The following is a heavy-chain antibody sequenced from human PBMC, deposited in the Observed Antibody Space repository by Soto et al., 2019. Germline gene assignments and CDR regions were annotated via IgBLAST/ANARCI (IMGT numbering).Heavy chain of an antibody. CDR1: GFTFSSYA. J-gene: IGHJ3*02. Sequence: GGSLRLSCAASGFTFSSYAMSWVRQAPGKGLEWVSAISGSGGSTYYADSVKGRFTISRDNSKNTLYLQMNSLRAEDTAVYYCAKEFSERSLLLIPLDAFDIWGQGTMVTVSS. V-gene: IGHV3-23*01. D-gene: IGHD2-15*01. CDR2: ISGSGGST. CDR3: AKEFSERSLLLIPLDAFDI.